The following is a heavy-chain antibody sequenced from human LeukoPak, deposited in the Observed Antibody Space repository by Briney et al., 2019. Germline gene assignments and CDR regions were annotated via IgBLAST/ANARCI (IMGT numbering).Heavy chain of an antibody. D-gene: IGHD3-10*01. CDR1: GYSFTGYY. CDR3: ARSAHVWFGELHLDFDY. CDR2: INPNSGGT. J-gene: IGHJ4*02. V-gene: IGHV1-2*02. Sequence: ASVKVSCKASGYSFTGYYMHWVRQAPGQGLEWMGWINPNSGGTNYAQKFQGRVTMTRDTSISTAYMELSRLRSDDTAVYYCARSAHVWFGELHLDFDYWGQGTLVTVPS.